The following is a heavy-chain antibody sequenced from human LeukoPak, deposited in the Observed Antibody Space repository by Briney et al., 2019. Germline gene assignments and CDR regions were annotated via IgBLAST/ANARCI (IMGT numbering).Heavy chain of an antibody. Sequence: ASVKVSCKASGYTFTSYDINWVRQATGQGLEWMGWMNPNSGGTNYAQKFQGRVTMTRDTSISTAYMELSRLRSDDTAVYYCARVYSYGYDYWGQGTLVTVSS. CDR1: GYTFTSYD. CDR2: MNPNSGGT. J-gene: IGHJ4*02. D-gene: IGHD5-18*01. V-gene: IGHV1-2*02. CDR3: ARVYSYGYDY.